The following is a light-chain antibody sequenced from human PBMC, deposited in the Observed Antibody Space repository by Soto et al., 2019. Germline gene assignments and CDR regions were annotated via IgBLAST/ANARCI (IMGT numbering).Light chain of an antibody. Sequence: QSALTQPASVSGSPGQSLTSSCTGTSSDVGSYNRVSWYQQHPGKAPKVMIYEGSKRPSGVSNRFSGSKSGNTASLTISGLQAEDEADYYCCSYAGSSTFVVFGGGTKLTVL. V-gene: IGLV2-23*03. CDR1: SSDVGSYNR. CDR2: EGS. CDR3: CSYAGSSTFVV. J-gene: IGLJ2*01.